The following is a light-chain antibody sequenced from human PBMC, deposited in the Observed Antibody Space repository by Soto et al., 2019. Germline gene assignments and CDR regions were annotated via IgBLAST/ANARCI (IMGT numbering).Light chain of an antibody. V-gene: IGKV3-11*01. CDR3: QQRSHWPPIT. CDR2: DAS. J-gene: IGKJ5*01. Sequence: EIVLTQSPATLSLSPGERATLSCRASQSVSSYLAWYQQTPGQAPRLLIYDASNRTTGIPARFSGSGSGTDFTLTISSLEPEDFAVYYCQQRSHWPPITFGQGRRLEIK. CDR1: QSVSSY.